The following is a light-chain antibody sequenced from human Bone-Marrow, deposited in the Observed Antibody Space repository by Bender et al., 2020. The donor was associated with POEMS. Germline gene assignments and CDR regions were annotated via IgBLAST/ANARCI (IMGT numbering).Light chain of an antibody. J-gene: IGLJ1*01. CDR3: NSYGGSNNFV. CDR1: SSDIGSFNR. V-gene: IGLV2-8*01. Sequence: QSALTQPPSVSGSPGQSVTISCIGSSSDIGSFNRVSWYQQPPGTAPKLMIYEVNKRPSGVPDRFSGSKSGNTASLTVSGLQAEDEADYYCNSYGGSNNFVFGAGTKVTVL. CDR2: EVN.